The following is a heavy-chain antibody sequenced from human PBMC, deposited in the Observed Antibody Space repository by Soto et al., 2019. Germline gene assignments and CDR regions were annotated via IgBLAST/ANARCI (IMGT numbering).Heavy chain of an antibody. Sequence: PSETLSLTCAVSGESISSSVWLTWVRQPPGKGLEWIGEVFHTGNTNYNPSLKSRVTMSVDKSTNEFSLKVTSVTAADTAIYYCARKAWVRFDYWGQGALVTVSS. V-gene: IGHV4-4*02. J-gene: IGHJ4*02. CDR3: ARKAWVRFDY. CDR2: VFHTGNT. D-gene: IGHD7-27*01. CDR1: GESISSSVW.